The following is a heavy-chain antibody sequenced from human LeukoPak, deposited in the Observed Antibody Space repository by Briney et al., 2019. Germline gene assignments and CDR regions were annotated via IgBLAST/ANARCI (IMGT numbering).Heavy chain of an antibody. D-gene: IGHD2-8*01. CDR2: IHYSGNT. CDR1: GGSTSSSNYY. J-gene: IGHJ4*02. CDR3: ARERTRYYFDY. V-gene: IGHV4-39*07. Sequence: SETLSLTCTVSGGSTSSSNYYWGWIRQPPGKGLEWIGGIHYSGNTYYNPSLKSRVTISVDTSKNQFSLKLSSVTAAGTAVYYCARERTRYYFDYWGQGTLVTVSS.